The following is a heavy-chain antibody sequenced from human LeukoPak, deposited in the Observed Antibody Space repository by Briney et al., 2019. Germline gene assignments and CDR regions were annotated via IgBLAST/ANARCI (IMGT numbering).Heavy chain of an antibody. CDR2: INHSGST. Sequence: SETLSLTCAVYGGSFSGYYWSWIRQPPGKGLEWIGEINHSGSTNYHPSLKSRVTISVDTSKNQFSLKLSSVTAADTAVYYCAKDSYSSGWSRWDYWGQGTLVTVSS. J-gene: IGHJ4*02. CDR1: GGSFSGYY. D-gene: IGHD6-19*01. CDR3: AKDSYSSGWSRWDY. V-gene: IGHV4-34*01.